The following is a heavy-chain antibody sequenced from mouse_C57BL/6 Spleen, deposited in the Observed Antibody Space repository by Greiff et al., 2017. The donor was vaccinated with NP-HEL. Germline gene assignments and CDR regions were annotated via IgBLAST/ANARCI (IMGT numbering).Heavy chain of an antibody. J-gene: IGHJ2*01. CDR2: IDPSDSYT. V-gene: IGHV1-50*01. CDR1: GYTFTSYW. Sequence: QVQLQQPGAELVKPGASVKLSCKASGYTFTSYWMQWVKQRPGQGLEWIGEIDPSDSYTNYNQKFKGKATLTVDTSSSTAYMQLSSLTSEDSAVYYCASEPPGYWRKGTTLTVSS. CDR3: ASEPPGY.